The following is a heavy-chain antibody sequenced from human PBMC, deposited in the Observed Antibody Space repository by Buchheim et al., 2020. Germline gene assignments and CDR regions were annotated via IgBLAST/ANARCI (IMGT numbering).Heavy chain of an antibody. J-gene: IGHJ5*02. CDR3: AREKLELPWFDP. CDR2: ISYDGSNK. D-gene: IGHD1-7*01. V-gene: IGHV3-30*04. CDR1: GFTFSSYA. Sequence: QVQLVESGGGAVQPGRSLRLSCAASGFTFSSYAMHWVRQAPGKGLEWVAVISYDGSNKYYADSVKGRFTISRDNSKNTLYLQMNSLRAEDTAVYYCAREKLELPWFDPWGQGTL.